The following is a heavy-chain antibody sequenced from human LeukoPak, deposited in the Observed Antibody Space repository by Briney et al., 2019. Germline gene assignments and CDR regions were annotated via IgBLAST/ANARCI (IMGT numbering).Heavy chain of an antibody. Sequence: SETLSLTCTVSGGSISSGSYYWSWIRQPAGKGLQWNGRIYTSGSTNYNPSLKSRVTISVDTSKNQFSLTLSSVTAADTAVYYCARAGRYYYYYGMDVWGQGTTVTVSS. J-gene: IGHJ6*02. CDR2: IYTSGST. V-gene: IGHV4-61*02. CDR1: GGSISSGSYY. CDR3: ARAGRYYYYYGMDV.